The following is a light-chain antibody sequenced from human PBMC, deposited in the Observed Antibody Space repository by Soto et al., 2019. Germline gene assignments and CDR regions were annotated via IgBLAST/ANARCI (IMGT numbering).Light chain of an antibody. V-gene: IGKV3-11*01. CDR3: QQRSNWPLT. CDR1: QSVSSY. Sequence: EIVLTQSPATLSLSPGERATLSCRASQSVSSYLAWYQQKPGQAPRLLIYDASNRATGVPARFSGSGSGTDFTLTISLLEPEYFAVYYCQQRSNWPLTFGGGTKVEIK. J-gene: IGKJ4*01. CDR2: DAS.